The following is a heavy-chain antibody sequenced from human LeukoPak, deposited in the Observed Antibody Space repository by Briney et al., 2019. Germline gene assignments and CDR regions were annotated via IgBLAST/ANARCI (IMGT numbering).Heavy chain of an antibody. CDR3: AREDYYYGMDV. V-gene: IGHV4-34*01. CDR1: GGSISSYY. Sequence: SETLSLTCTASGGSISSYYWSWIRQPPGKGLEWIGEINHSGSTNYNPSLKSRVTMSVDTSKNQFSLKLSSVTAADTAVYYCAREDYYYGMDVWGQGTTVTVSS. J-gene: IGHJ6*02. CDR2: INHSGST.